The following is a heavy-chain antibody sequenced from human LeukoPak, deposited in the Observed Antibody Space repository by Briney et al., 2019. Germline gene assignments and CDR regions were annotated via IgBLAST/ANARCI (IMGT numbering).Heavy chain of an antibody. CDR1: GFTFSSYS. V-gene: IGHV3-48*04. J-gene: IGHJ4*02. CDR3: ARHLSGITGYTYGRGIDY. CDR2: ISSSSSTI. Sequence: GGSLRLSCAASGFTFSSYSMNWVRQAPGKGLEGVSYISSSSSTIYYADSVKGRFTISRDNAKTSLYPQMNSLRAEDTAVYYCARHLSGITGYTYGRGIDYWGQGILVTVSS. D-gene: IGHD5-18*01.